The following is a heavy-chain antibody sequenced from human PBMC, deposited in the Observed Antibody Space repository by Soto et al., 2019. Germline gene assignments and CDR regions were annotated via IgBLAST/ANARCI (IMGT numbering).Heavy chain of an antibody. CDR3: ARVGVVGQQLVLDY. D-gene: IGHD6-13*01. CDR1: GGSVSGYY. Sequence: QVQLQEWGAGLLKPSETLSLTCAVSGGSVSGYYWSWIRQTPAKGLEWIGEMNDSGSSNYNPSLKPRVAMSIDKSANRISLTLKSVTAAGTAVYFCARVGVVGQQLVLDYWGQGTLVSVSS. J-gene: IGHJ4*02. V-gene: IGHV4-34*01. CDR2: MNDSGSS.